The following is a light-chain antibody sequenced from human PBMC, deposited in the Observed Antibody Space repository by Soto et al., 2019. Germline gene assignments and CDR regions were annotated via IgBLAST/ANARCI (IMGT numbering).Light chain of an antibody. CDR3: QKYNSAPWT. CDR1: QGISNY. CDR2: AAS. J-gene: IGKJ1*01. Sequence: IRMTPSPSSLSASTGDRVTITCRASQGISNYLAWYQQKPGTVPKLLISAASTLQTGVPSRFSGGGSGTDFTLTISSLQPEDVATYYCQKYNSAPWTFGQGTKVDI. V-gene: IGKV1-27*01.